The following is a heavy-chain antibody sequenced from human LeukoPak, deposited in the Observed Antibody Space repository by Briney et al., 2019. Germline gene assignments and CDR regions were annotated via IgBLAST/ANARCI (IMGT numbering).Heavy chain of an antibody. CDR3: ARHAGKGSTSCSTKECHYFDY. V-gene: IGHV4-59*08. CDR2: XXXXXST. D-gene: IGHD2-2*01. J-gene: IGHJ4*02. CDR1: GGSIXSYX. Sequence: PSETLSLTCTVSGGSIXSYXXSXIRXPPXXXXXXXXXXXXXXSTNYNPSLKSRVTISVDTSKNQFSLKLSSVTAADTAVYYCARHAGKGSTSCSTKECHYFDYWGQGTLVTVSS.